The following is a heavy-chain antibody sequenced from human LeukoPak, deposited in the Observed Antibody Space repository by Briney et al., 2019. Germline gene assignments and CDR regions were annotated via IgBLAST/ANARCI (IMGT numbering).Heavy chain of an antibody. V-gene: IGHV1-18*01. Sequence: ASVKVSCKASDYTFTSYGISWVRQAPGQGLEWMGWISPSSDNAHYAQNLQGRVTMTTDTSTSTAYMELRSLTSDDTAMYYCAREGPFSIAAARVYYFDYWGQGTLVTVPS. J-gene: IGHJ4*02. CDR2: ISPSSDNA. CDR1: DYTFTSYG. D-gene: IGHD6-13*01. CDR3: AREGPFSIAAARVYYFDY.